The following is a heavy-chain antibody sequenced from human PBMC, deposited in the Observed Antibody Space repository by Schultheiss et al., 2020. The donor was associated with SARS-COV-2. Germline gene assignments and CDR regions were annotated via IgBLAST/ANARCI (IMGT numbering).Heavy chain of an antibody. V-gene: IGHV3-23*01. CDR3: AKDLSITMIVVVIDAFDI. Sequence: GGSLRLSCAASGFTFSSYGMSWVRQAPGKGLEWVSAISGSGGSTYYADSVKGRFTISRDNSKNTLYLQMNSLRAEDTAVYYCAKDLSITMIVVVIDAFDIWGQGTMVTVSS. J-gene: IGHJ3*02. D-gene: IGHD3-22*01. CDR1: GFTFSSYG. CDR2: ISGSGGST.